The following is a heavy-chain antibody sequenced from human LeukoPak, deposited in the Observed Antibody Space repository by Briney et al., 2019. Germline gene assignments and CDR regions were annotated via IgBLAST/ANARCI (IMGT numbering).Heavy chain of an antibody. J-gene: IGHJ4*02. V-gene: IGHV3-48*03. D-gene: IGHD5-12*01. CDR2: ISSSGGTK. CDR1: GFTFSSYQ. Sequence: QPGGSLRLSRAASGFTFSSYQMNWVRQAPGKGLEWVSYISSSGGTKYYADSVKGRFTISRDDAKNSLYLQMNSLRAEDTAVYYCARSPYSGYDLFEYWGQGTLVTVSS. CDR3: ARSPYSGYDLFEY.